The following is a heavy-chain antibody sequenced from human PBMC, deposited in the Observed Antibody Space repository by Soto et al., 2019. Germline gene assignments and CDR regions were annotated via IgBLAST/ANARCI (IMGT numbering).Heavy chain of an antibody. CDR1: GFSLSTSGMR. D-gene: IGHD6-19*01. J-gene: IGHJ5*02. V-gene: IGHV2-70*04. CDR3: ARIRGSGWYSGFWFDP. Sequence: SGPTLVNPTQTLTLTCTFSGFSLSTSGMRVSWIRQPPGKALEWLARIDWDDDKFYSTSLKTRLTISKDTSKNQVVLTMTNMDPVDTATYYCARIRGSGWYSGFWFDPWGQGXLVTVPS. CDR2: IDWDDDK.